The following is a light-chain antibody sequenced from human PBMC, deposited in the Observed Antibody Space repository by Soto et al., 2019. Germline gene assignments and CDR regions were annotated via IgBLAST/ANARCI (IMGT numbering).Light chain of an antibody. Sequence: QSVLTQPASVSGSPGQSITISCTGTSSDVGSYNLVSWYRQHPGKAPKLMIYEVSKRPSGVSNRFSGSKSGNTASLTISGLQAEDEADYYCCSYAGSSTDVFGTGTKVTVL. CDR2: EVS. CDR3: CSYAGSSTDV. V-gene: IGLV2-23*02. CDR1: SSDVGSYNL. J-gene: IGLJ1*01.